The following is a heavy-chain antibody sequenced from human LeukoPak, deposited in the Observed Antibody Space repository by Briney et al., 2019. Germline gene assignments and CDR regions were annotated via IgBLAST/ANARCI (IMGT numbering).Heavy chain of an antibody. CDR2: ISSSSSYI. V-gene: IGHV3-21*04. Sequence: GGSLRLSCAASGFTFSSYSMNWVRQAPGKGLEWVSSISSSSSYIYYADSVKGRFTISRGNAKNSLYLQMNSLRAEDTAVYYCAKGEIGYCSSISCYYVYWGQGTLVTVSS. J-gene: IGHJ4*02. CDR1: GFTFSSYS. CDR3: AKGEIGYCSSISCYYVY. D-gene: IGHD2-2*01.